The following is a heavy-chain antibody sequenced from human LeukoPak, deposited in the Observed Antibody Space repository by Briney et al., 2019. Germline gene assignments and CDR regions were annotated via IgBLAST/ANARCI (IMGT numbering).Heavy chain of an antibody. CDR2: IVFDGSNK. Sequence: GGSLRLSCAAPGFTFSSYPMHWVGQAPGKGLEWVAVIVFDGSNKYYADSEKGRLTISIDNSKNTLYLQMNSLRAEDTAVYYCARDLSTARDDWGQGTLVTVSS. CDR3: ARDLSTARDD. CDR1: GFTFSSYP. J-gene: IGHJ4*02. V-gene: IGHV3-30-3*01.